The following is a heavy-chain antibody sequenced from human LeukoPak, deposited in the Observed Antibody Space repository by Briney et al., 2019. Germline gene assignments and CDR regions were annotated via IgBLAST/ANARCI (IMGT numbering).Heavy chain of an antibody. CDR2: IWSDGSNK. J-gene: IGHJ4*02. CDR1: GFTFSSYG. V-gene: IGHV3-33*06. Sequence: GGSLRLSCAASGFTFSSYGMHWVRQAPGTGLEWVAVIWSDGSNKYYADSVKGRFTISRDGSKNTLYLQMNSLRAEDTAVYYCAKDAQRGFDYSNSLEYWGQGTLVTVSS. D-gene: IGHD4-11*01. CDR3: AKDAQRGFDYSNSLEY.